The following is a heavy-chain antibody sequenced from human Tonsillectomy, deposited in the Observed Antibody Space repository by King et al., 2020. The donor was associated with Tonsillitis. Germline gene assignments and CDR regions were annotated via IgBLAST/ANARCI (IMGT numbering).Heavy chain of an antibody. CDR1: GYTFTSYD. CDR2: MNPNSGNT. D-gene: IGHD3-22*01. Sequence: QLVQSGAEVKKPGASVKVSCKASGYTFTSYDINWARQATGQGLEWMGWMNPNSGNTGYAQKFQGRVTMTRNTSISTAYMELSSLRSEDTAVYYWARVSDSSGYYYFDYWGQGTLVTVSS. J-gene: IGHJ4*02. V-gene: IGHV1-8*01. CDR3: ARVSDSSGYYYFDY.